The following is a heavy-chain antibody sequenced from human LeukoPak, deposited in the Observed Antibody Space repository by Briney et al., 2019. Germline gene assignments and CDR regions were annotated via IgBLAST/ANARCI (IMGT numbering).Heavy chain of an antibody. J-gene: IGHJ4*02. Sequence: SETLSLTCTVSGGSISSSSYYWGWIRQPPGKGLEWLGSIYYSGSTYYNPSLKSRVTISVDTSKNQFSPNLSSVTAADTAVYYCARLYYDSSGYYQICYFDYWGQGTLVTVSS. D-gene: IGHD3-22*01. CDR1: GGSISSSSYY. V-gene: IGHV4-39*01. CDR3: ARLYYDSSGYYQICYFDY. CDR2: IYYSGST.